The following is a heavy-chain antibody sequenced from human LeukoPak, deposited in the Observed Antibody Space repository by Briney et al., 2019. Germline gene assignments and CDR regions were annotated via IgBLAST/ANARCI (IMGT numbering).Heavy chain of an antibody. CDR3: ARDRVEMATTLDY. J-gene: IGHJ4*02. V-gene: IGHV1-69*04. D-gene: IGHD5-24*01. Sequence: SVKVSCKASGGTFSSYAISWVRQAPGQGLEWMGRIIPILGIANYVQKFQGRVTITADKSTSTAYMELSSLRSEDTAVYYCARDRVEMATTLDYWGQGTLVTVSS. CDR2: IIPILGIA. CDR1: GGTFSSYA.